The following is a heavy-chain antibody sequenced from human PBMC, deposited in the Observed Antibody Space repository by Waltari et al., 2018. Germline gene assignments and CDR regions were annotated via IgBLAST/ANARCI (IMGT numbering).Heavy chain of an antibody. CDR2: IHTGNGNT. J-gene: IGHJ4*02. V-gene: IGHV1-3*04. CDR3: ARVKGSSSNWYYFDY. CDR1: GYTFTRSA. D-gene: IGHD6-13*01. Sequence: QVQLVQSGAEVKKPGASVKVSCKASGYTFTRSAMHWVRQAPGQRLEWMGWIHTGNGNTKISQKFPGRVTITRDTSASTAYMELSSLTSEDTAVYYCARVKGSSSNWYYFDYWGQGTLVTVSA.